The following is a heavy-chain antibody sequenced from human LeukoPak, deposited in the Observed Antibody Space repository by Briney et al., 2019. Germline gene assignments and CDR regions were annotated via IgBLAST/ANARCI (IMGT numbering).Heavy chain of an antibody. Sequence: GGSLRLSCGASGFRFSSYAMSWVRQAPGKGLEWVSSIRGSGGSTYYIDSVKGRFAISRDNAKNTLFLQMNSLGADDTALYYCVKGGQNYDFWRFDYWGQGTLVSAS. V-gene: IGHV3-23*01. CDR2: IRGSGGST. CDR1: GFRFSSYA. D-gene: IGHD3-3*01. CDR3: VKGGQNYDFWRFDY. J-gene: IGHJ4*02.